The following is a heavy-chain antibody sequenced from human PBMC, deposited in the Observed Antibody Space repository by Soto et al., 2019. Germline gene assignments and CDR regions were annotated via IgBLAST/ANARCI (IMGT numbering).Heavy chain of an antibody. CDR3: TSRRDWTAVDPLGH. CDR1: GFSFSDSA. D-gene: IGHD5-18*01. V-gene: IGHV3-73*01. J-gene: IGHJ4*02. Sequence: GGSLRLSCEASGFSFSDSAIHWVRQASGKGLEWVGRIRNKTNNYATAFNAPVKGRFTISRDDSKNTVYLQMNNLKLDDTALYYCTSRRDWTAVDPLGHWSQGT. CDR2: IRNKTNNYAT.